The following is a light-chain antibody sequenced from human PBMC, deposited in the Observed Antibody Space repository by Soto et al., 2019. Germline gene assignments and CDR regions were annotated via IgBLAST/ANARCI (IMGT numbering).Light chain of an antibody. CDR2: LGS. CDR3: MQALQTQWT. Sequence: DIVMTQSPLSLPVTPGEPASISCRSSQSLLHNNGYNYLDWYLQKPGQSPQLLIYLGSNRASGVPDRFSGSGSGTDFTLKISRVEAEDVGFYYCMQALQTQWTFGQGTKVVIK. V-gene: IGKV2-28*01. J-gene: IGKJ1*01. CDR1: QSLLHNNGYNY.